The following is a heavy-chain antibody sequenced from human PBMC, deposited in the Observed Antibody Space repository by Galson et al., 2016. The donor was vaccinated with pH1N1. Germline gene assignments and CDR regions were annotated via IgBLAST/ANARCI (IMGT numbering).Heavy chain of an antibody. CDR3: AKVRLEWELGGGWFDP. CDR2: ISGGDGST. D-gene: IGHD1-26*01. J-gene: IGHJ5*02. V-gene: IGHV3-23*01. Sequence: SLRLSCAASGFKASGFTFSNYAMSWVRQAPGKGLEWVSTISGGDGSTYYADSVKGRFTISRDNSKNTLYLQMNSLRAEDTAIYYCAKVRLEWELGGGWFDPWGQGTLATVSS. CDR1: GFTFSNYA.